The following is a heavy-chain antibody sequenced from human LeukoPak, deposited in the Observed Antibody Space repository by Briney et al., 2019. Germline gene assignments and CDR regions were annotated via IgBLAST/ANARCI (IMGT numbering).Heavy chain of an antibody. Sequence: GASVKVSCKASGYTFTSYYMHWVRQAPGQGLEWMGIINPSGGSTSYAQKFRGRVTMTRDTSTSTVYMELSSLRSEDTAVYYCAREVISQQRAFWFDPWGQGTLVTVSS. CDR1: GYTFTSYY. CDR3: AREVISQQRAFWFDP. CDR2: INPSGGST. J-gene: IGHJ5*02. V-gene: IGHV1-46*01. D-gene: IGHD6-13*01.